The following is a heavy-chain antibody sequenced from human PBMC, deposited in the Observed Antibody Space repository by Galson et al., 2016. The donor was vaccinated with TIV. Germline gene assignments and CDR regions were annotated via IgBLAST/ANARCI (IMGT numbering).Heavy chain of an antibody. CDR2: ISGRGGLT. Sequence: SLRLSCAASGFIFSSYDMTWVRQAPGKGLEWVSGISGRGGLTYYGDPVKGRFTISRDNSKNTLYLQMNSLRAEDTAVYYCAREEVAPGPLYYYYGFDVWGQGATVTVSS. CDR3: AREEVAPGPLYYYYGFDV. D-gene: IGHD2-2*01. J-gene: IGHJ6*02. V-gene: IGHV3-23*01. CDR1: GFIFSSYD.